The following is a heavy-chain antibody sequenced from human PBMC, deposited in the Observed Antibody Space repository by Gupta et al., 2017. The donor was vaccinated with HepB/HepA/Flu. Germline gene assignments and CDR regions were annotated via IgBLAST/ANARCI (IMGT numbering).Heavy chain of an antibody. Sequence: EVQLVESGGGLIQPGGSLRLSCAASGFTVSSHYMSWVRQAPGKGLEWVSVIYSGGSTYYPDSVKGRFTISRDNSKNTLYLQMNSLRAEDTAVYYCAREGGSGYYDYYYYMDVWGKGTTVTVSS. V-gene: IGHV3-53*01. J-gene: IGHJ6*03. D-gene: IGHD3-3*01. CDR3: AREGGSGYYDYYYYMDV. CDR2: IYSGGST. CDR1: GFTVSSHY.